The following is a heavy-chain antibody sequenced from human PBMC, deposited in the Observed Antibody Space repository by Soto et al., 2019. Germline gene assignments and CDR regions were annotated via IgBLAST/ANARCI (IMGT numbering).Heavy chain of an antibody. V-gene: IGHV1-18*01. CDR1: GYIFSNFG. J-gene: IGHJ6*02. CDR3: AKDASSWFYYYYGMDV. Sequence: QIQLVQSGPEVRKPGASVKVSCKASGYIFSNFGISWVRQAPGQGLEWMGWISGYNDNTNYAQKFQDRVRMTTDSSTSTAYMELTTLRPEDTAVYYCAKDASSWFYYYYGMDVWGQGNTVTVSS. CDR2: ISGYNDNT. D-gene: IGHD2-2*01.